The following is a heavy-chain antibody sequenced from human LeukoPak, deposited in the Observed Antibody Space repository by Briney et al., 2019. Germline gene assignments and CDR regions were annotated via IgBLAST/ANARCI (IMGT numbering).Heavy chain of an antibody. J-gene: IGHJ3*02. CDR2: ISSSGTTI. V-gene: IGHV3-11*01. D-gene: IGHD4-11*01. Sequence: GGSLRLSCAASGFTFSDYYMGCIRQAPGKGLEWVSYISSSGTTIYYADSVKGRFTISRDNAKNSLYLQMNSLRAEDTAVYYCARADYDAFDIWGQGTMVTVSS. CDR3: ARADYDAFDI. CDR1: GFTFSDYY.